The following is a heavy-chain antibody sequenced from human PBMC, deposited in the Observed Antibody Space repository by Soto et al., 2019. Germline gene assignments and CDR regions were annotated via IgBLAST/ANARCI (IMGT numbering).Heavy chain of an antibody. CDR3: TRSRGFGGMDV. CDR1: GFTVNSHV. V-gene: IGHV3-23*01. D-gene: IGHD3-22*01. Sequence: GGSLRLSCAASGFTVNSHVMSWVRQAPGKGLEWVSSISGSGDGTYYRDSVKGRFTISRDSSSSTVYLEMKNLRGEDTAVYFCTRSRGFGGMDVWGQGTTVTVSS. CDR2: ISGSGDGT. J-gene: IGHJ6*02.